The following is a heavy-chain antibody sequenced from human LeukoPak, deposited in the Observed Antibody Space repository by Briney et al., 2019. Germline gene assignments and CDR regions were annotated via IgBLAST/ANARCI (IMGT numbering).Heavy chain of an antibody. D-gene: IGHD3-22*01. CDR2: IYTSGST. J-gene: IGHJ3*01. Sequence: PSETLSLTCTVSGGSISSYYWSWIRQPAGKGLEWIGRIYTSGSTNYNPSLKSRVTMSVDTSKNQFSLKLSSVTAADTAVYYCARDYDSSGYYLSDAFDLWGQGTMVTVSS. CDR3: ARDYDSSGYYLSDAFDL. V-gene: IGHV4-4*07. CDR1: GGSISSYY.